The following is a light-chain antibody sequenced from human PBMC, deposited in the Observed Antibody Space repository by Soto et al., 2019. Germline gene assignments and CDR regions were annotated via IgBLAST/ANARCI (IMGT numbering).Light chain of an antibody. Sequence: QSALTQPPSVSEAPGQRVTISCTGSSSNIGAGYEAHWYQQVPGTAPKLLIYENNNRPSGVHDRFSGSKSGTSASLAITGLQAEDEAEYYCQSYDSSLSGYVFGTGTKVTVL. CDR2: ENN. CDR3: QSYDSSLSGYV. J-gene: IGLJ1*01. CDR1: SSNIGAGYE. V-gene: IGLV1-40*01.